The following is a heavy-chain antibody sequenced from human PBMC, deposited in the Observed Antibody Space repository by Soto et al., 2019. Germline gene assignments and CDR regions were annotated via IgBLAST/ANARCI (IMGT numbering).Heavy chain of an antibody. V-gene: IGHV4-59*01. CDR3: ARVDYFDSSGYLRSGLK. Sequence: SETLSLTCTVSGCSISSYYWSWIRQPPGQGLEWIGYIYYSGSTNYNPSLKSRVTISVDTSKNQFSLKLSSVTAADTAAYYCARVDYFDSSGYLRSGLKWGQGTLGSVSS. CDR1: GCSISSYY. J-gene: IGHJ4*02. D-gene: IGHD3-22*01. CDR2: IYYSGST.